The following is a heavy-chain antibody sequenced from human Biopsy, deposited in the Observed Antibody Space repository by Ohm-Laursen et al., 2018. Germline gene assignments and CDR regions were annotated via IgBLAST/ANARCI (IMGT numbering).Heavy chain of an antibody. CDR2: IREHGNEE. CDR3: ARGNGPSD. Sequence: LSLTCAASGITFTSDWMSWVRQAPGQGLEWVAIIREHGNEEFYVDSVKGRFTISRDNARNSVYLQMNSLRAEDTAIYYCARGNGPSDWGQGTLVTVSS. D-gene: IGHD4-11*01. CDR1: GITFTSDW. V-gene: IGHV3-7*04. J-gene: IGHJ4*02.